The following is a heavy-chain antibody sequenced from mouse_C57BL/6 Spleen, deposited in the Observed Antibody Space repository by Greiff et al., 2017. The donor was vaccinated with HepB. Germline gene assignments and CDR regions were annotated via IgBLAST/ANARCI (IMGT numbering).Heavy chain of an antibody. CDR1: GFTFSDYG. V-gene: IGHV5-17*01. J-gene: IGHJ1*03. CDR2: ISSGSSTI. CDR3: ARGYYGNYEYFDV. D-gene: IGHD2-1*01. Sequence: EVQLVESGGGLVKPGGSLKLSCAASGFTFSDYGMHWVRQAPEKGLEWVAYISSGSSTIYYADTVKGRFTISRDNAKNTLFLQMTSLRSEDTAMYYCARGYYGNYEYFDVWGTGTTVTVSS.